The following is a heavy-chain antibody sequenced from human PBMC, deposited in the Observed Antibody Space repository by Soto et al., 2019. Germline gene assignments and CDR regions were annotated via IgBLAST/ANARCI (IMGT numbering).Heavy chain of an antibody. CDR3: ARHIGVTGTRGFDY. D-gene: IGHD6-19*01. CDR2: VVHRGTT. J-gene: IGHJ4*02. V-gene: IGHV4-4*02. Sequence: QVQLQESGPGLVKPSGTLSLTCAVSGASISDNNWWSWVRQPPGKGLEWIGEVVHRGTTNHNPSLRSRVTISMDKSKNQISLTLSSVTAADSDVYYCARHIGVTGTRGFDYWGQGTLVTVSS. CDR1: GASISDNNW.